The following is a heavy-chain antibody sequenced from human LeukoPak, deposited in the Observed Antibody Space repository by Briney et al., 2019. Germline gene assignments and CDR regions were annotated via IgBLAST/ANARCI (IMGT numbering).Heavy chain of an antibody. V-gene: IGHV4-59*08. D-gene: IGHD3-9*01. CDR1: GGSISSYY. Sequence: PSETLSLTCTVSGGSISSYYWSWIRQPPGKGLEWIGYIYYSGSTNYNPSLKSRVTISVDTSKNQFSLKLSSVTAADTAVYYCARHLVIRRYFDWLLCFDYWGQGTLVTVSS. CDR3: ARHLVIRRYFDWLLCFDY. J-gene: IGHJ4*02. CDR2: IYYSGST.